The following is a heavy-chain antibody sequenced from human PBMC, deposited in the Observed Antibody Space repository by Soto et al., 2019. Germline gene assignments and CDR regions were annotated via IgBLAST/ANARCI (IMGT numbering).Heavy chain of an antibody. CDR2: MNSDGSII. CDR3: ATAEVDY. CDR1: GYTFGNHW. J-gene: IGHJ4*02. Sequence: GGSLRLSCAVAGYTFGNHWMHWVRQAPGKGLEWVSRMNSDGSIINYADSVKGRFTVSGDNAKNTLYLQMNSLRVEDTAVYYCATAEVDYWGPGPLVTVSS. V-gene: IGHV3-74*01.